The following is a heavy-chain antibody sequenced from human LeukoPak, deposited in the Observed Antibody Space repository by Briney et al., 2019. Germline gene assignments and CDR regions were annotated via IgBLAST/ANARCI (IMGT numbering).Heavy chain of an antibody. CDR3: ARGGRPLNYYDSSGYQRFDY. V-gene: IGHV1-69*13. Sequence: SVKVSCKASGGTFSSYAISWVRQAPGQGLEWMGGIIPIFGTANYAQKFQGRVTITADESTSTAYMELSSLRSEDTAVYYCARGGRPLNYYDSSGYQRFDYWGQGTLVTVSS. CDR2: IIPIFGTA. J-gene: IGHJ4*02. CDR1: GGTFSSYA. D-gene: IGHD3-22*01.